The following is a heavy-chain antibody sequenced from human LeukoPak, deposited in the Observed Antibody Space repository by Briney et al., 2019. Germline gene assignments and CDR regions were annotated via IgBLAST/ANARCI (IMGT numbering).Heavy chain of an antibody. CDR1: GFTFGSYS. D-gene: IGHD6-13*01. J-gene: IGHJ4*02. CDR3: ARVFVGYSSSWGNFDY. CDR2: ISSSSSYI. Sequence: GGSLRLSCAASGFTFGSYSMTWVRQAPGKGLEWVSSISSSSSYIYYADSVKGRFTISRDNAKNSLYLQMNSLRAEDTAVYYCARVFVGYSSSWGNFDYWGQGTLVTVSS. V-gene: IGHV3-21*01.